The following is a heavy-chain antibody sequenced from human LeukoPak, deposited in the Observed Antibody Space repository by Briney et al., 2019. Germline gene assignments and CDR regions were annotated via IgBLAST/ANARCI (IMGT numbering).Heavy chain of an antibody. D-gene: IGHD2-15*01. J-gene: IGHJ6*03. V-gene: IGHV4-34*12. CDR2: IFYRGSN. Sequence: SETLSLTCAVYGGSFSGYYWGWIRQPPGKGLEWIGSIFYRGSNYHNPSLKSRVTLSIDTSKNQFSLKLSSVTAADTAVYYCARTTEGYCRGSTCYYYYYYMNVWGKGTTVTVSS. CDR1: GGSFSGYY. CDR3: ARTTEGYCRGSTCYYYYYYMNV.